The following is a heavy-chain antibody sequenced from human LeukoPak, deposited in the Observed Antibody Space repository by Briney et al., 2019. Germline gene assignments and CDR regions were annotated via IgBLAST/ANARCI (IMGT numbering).Heavy chain of an antibody. Sequence: SETLSLTCTVSGGSISNFYWSWIRQPAGKGLEWIGRIYTSGSTNYNPSLKSRVTMSIDTSKSQFSLKLSSVTAADTAVYYCARTRYGSGSYTYLDYWGQGTLVTVSS. J-gene: IGHJ4*02. CDR3: ARTRYGSGSYTYLDY. D-gene: IGHD3-10*01. CDR2: IYTSGST. CDR1: GGSISNFY. V-gene: IGHV4-4*07.